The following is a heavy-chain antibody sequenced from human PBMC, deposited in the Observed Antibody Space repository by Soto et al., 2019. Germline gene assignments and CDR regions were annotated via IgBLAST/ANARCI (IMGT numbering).Heavy chain of an antibody. CDR2: INPDGNEK. CDR1: GFTFSTFW. V-gene: IGHV3-7*01. J-gene: IGHJ4*02. Sequence: GGSLRLSCAASGFTFSTFWMDWARQVPGKGLEWVANINPDGNEKHYVGSVQGRFIISRDNAKNSLYLHMSSRTAEDSALYYCSRSLDSWGQGTRVTVSS. CDR3: SRSLDS.